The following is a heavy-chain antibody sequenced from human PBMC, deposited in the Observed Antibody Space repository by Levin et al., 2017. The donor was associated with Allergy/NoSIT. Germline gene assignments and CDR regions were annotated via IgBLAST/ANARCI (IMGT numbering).Heavy chain of an antibody. J-gene: IGHJ4*02. CDR2: INPSGGST. D-gene: IGHD2-2*01. CDR3: ARDLERASTSCYCPDY. Sequence: AASVKVSCKASGYTFTSYYMHWVRQAPGQGLEWMGIINPSGGSTSYAQKFQGRVTMTRDTSTSTVYMELSSLRSEDTAVYYCARDLERASTSCYCPDYWGQGTLVTVSS. V-gene: IGHV1-46*01. CDR1: GYTFTSYY.